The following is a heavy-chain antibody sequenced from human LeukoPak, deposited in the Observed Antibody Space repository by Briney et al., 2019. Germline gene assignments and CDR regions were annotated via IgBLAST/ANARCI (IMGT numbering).Heavy chain of an antibody. CDR2: ISHDGTT. D-gene: IGHD2/OR15-2a*01. J-gene: IGHJ4*02. CDR3: TRENRPFCPFAF. V-gene: IGHV4-4*02. Sequence: SETLSLTCGVSGGSIDITNYWSWVRQAPGRGLEWIGEISHDGTTNYNSSLRNRVAMSFDRANNQFSLSLTSVTAADTAVYYCTRENRPFCPFAFWGQGVLVTVSS. CDR1: GGSIDITNY.